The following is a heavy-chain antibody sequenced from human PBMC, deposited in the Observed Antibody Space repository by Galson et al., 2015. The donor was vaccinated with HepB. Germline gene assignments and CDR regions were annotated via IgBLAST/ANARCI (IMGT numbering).Heavy chain of an antibody. CDR3: ARRSCSSTSCSTNFDY. CDR2: IYPGDSDT. CDR1: GYSFTSYW. V-gene: IGHV5-51*01. D-gene: IGHD2-2*01. Sequence: QSGAEVKKPGESLKISCKGSGYSFTSYWIGWVRQMPGKGLEWMGIIYPGDSDTRYSPSFQGQVTISADKSISTAYLQWSSLKASDTAMYYCARRSCSSTSCSTNFDYWGQGTLVTVSS. J-gene: IGHJ4*02.